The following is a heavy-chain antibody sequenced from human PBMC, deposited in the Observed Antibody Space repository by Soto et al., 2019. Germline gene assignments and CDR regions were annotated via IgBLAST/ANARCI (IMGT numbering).Heavy chain of an antibody. CDR3: ARGPRSCSSTTCYTLDL. Sequence: GGSLRLSCAVSGFTFNSHAMHWVRQAPGKGLEWVAVISYGGANKYYGDSVKGRFTISRDNSRNTLFLQMDSLRPEDTAVYYCARGPRSCSSTTCYTLDLWGRGTLVTVSS. V-gene: IGHV3-30-3*02. J-gene: IGHJ4*02. CDR2: ISYGGANK. CDR1: GFTFNSHA. D-gene: IGHD2-2*02.